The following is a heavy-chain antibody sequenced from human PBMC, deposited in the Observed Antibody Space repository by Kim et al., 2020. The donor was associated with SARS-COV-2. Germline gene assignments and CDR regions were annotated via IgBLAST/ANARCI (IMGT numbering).Heavy chain of an antibody. CDR2: GAI. J-gene: IGHJ4*02. D-gene: IGHD3-16*01. CDR3: WGPGGKRDF. V-gene: IGHV3-15*01. Sequence: GAIDDAAPVKGRFAISRDDSKNTLYLQMNGLKSEDTAVYYCWGPGGKRDFWGQGTLVTVSS.